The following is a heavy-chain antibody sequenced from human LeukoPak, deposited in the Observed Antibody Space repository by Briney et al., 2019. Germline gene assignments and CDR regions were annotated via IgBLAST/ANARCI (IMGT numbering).Heavy chain of an antibody. V-gene: IGHV3-9*01. D-gene: IGHD1-26*01. CDR3: AKDISVGATPYYFVY. J-gene: IGHJ4*02. CDR2: IIWNSDSI. Sequence: GGSLRLSCAASGFTFDDYAMHWVRQAPGKGLEWVSGIIWNSDSIGYADSVKGRFTISRDNAKNSLYLQMNSLRAEDTALYYCAKDISVGATPYYFVYWGQGTLVTVSS. CDR1: GFTFDDYA.